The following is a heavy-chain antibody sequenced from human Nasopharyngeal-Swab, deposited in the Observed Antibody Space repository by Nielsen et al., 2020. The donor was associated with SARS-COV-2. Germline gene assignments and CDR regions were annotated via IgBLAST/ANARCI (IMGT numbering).Heavy chain of an antibody. V-gene: IGHV4-39*07. CDR1: GCSISSSSYY. Sequence: GSLRLSCTVSGCSISSSSYYWGWIRQPPGKGLEWIGSISYSWSTYYNPSLKRRVTISVDTSKNQFSLKLSSVTAADTAVYYCARERGRGGIWNYYYYYMDVWGKGTTVTVSS. CDR2: ISYSWST. CDR3: ARERGRGGIWNYYYYYMDV. D-gene: IGHD3-10*01. J-gene: IGHJ6*03.